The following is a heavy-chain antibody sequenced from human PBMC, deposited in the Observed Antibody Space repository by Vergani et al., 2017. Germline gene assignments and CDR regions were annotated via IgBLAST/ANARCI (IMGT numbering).Heavy chain of an antibody. CDR1: GGSFSGYY. J-gene: IGHJ4*02. V-gene: IGHV4-34*01. CDR2: INHSGST. Sequence: QVQLQQWGAGLLKPSETLSLTCAVYGGSFSGYYWSWIRQPPGKGLEWIGEINHSGSTNYNPSLKSRVTISVDTSKNQFSLKLSSVTAAATAVYYCARSGGLRYCSSTSCSDSIYFDYWGQGTLVTVSS. CDR3: ARSGGLRYCSSTSCSDSIYFDY. D-gene: IGHD2-2*01.